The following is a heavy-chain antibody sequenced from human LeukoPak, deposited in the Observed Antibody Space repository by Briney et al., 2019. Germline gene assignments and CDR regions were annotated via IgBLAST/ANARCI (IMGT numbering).Heavy chain of an antibody. V-gene: IGHV3-48*03. D-gene: IGHD3-10*02. Sequence: GGSLRLSCAASGFTFSSYEMNWVRQALGKGLEWVSYISSSGSTIYYADSVKGRFTISRDNAKNSLYPQMNSLRAEDTAVYYCAELGITMIGGVWGKGTTVTISS. J-gene: IGHJ6*04. CDR2: ISSSGSTI. CDR1: GFTFSSYE. CDR3: AELGITMIGGV.